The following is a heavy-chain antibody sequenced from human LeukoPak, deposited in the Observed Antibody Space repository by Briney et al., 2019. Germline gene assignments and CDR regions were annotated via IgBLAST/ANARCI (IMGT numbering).Heavy chain of an antibody. CDR1: GYSISSGYY. J-gene: IGHJ3*02. CDR3: AREVASIVVPATNAFDI. V-gene: IGHV4-38-2*02. CDR2: IYHSGST. Sequence: SETLSLTCSVSGYSISSGYYWDWIRQPPGKGLEWIASIYHSGSTYYNPSLKSRVTISVDTSKNQFSLKLSSVTAADTAVYYCAREVASIVVPATNAFDIWGQGTMVTVSS. D-gene: IGHD2-2*01.